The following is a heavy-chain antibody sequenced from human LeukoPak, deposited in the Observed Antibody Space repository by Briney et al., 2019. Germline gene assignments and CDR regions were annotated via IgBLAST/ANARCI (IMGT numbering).Heavy chain of an antibody. V-gene: IGHV1-69*05. CDR2: IIPIFGTA. J-gene: IGHJ3*02. D-gene: IGHD5-24*01. CDR1: GGTFSSYA. Sequence: SVKVSCKASGGTFSSYAISWVRQAPGQGLEWMGRIIPIFGTANYAQKFQGRVTITTDESTSTAYMELSSLRSEDTAVYYCATPADGYEAFDIWGQGTMVAVSS. CDR3: ATPADGYEAFDI.